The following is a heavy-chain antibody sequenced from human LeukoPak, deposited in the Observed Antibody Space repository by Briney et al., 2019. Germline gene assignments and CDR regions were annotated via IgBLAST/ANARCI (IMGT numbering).Heavy chain of an antibody. J-gene: IGHJ4*02. D-gene: IGHD3-3*01. Sequence: GGSLRLSCAASRFTFSSYWMHWVRQAPGKGPVWVARTNRDGSSTAYADSVKGRFTISKDNAKNTLYLLMNSLRAEDTAVYYCARDSVEWYIFDYWGQGTLVTVSS. CDR1: RFTFSSYW. CDR3: ARDSVEWYIFDY. V-gene: IGHV3-74*01. CDR2: TNRDGSST.